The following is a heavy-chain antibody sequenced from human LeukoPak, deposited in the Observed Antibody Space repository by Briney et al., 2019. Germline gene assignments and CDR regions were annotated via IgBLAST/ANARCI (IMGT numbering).Heavy chain of an antibody. CDR2: ISGSDGST. D-gene: IGHD2-2*01. V-gene: IGHV3-23*01. J-gene: IGHJ4*02. CDR1: GFTFSSYA. Sequence: GGSLRLSCAASGFTFSSYAMTWVRQAPDKGLEWVSAISGSDGSTYYADSVKGRFTISRDDSQNTLYLQMNSLSAEDTAVYYCXKVETSGGANCYALDYWGQGTLVTVSS. CDR3: XKVETSGGANCYALDY.